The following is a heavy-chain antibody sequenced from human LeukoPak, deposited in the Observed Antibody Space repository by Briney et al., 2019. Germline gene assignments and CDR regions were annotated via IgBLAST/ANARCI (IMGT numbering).Heavy chain of an antibody. CDR1: GFTFSTYD. D-gene: IGHD2-15*01. V-gene: IGHV3-21*01. CDR2: ISSSSGYL. J-gene: IGHJ4*02. Sequence: GGSLRLSCAASGFTFSTYDMNWVRQAPGKGLEWVSYISSSSGYLYYSDSVRGRFTISRDNAKKSLYLEMSSLRAEGTAVYYCARDPSNCRGGTCYSTDSDYWGQGTLVTVSS. CDR3: ARDPSNCRGGTCYSTDSDY.